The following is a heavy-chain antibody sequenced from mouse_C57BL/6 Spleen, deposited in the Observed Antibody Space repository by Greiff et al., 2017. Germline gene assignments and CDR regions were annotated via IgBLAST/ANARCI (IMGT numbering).Heavy chain of an antibody. CDR2: ISNLAYSI. CDR1: GFTFSDYG. CDR3: ARQPLLRPEGYAMDY. V-gene: IGHV5-15*01. D-gene: IGHD1-2*01. J-gene: IGHJ4*01. Sequence: DVMLVESGGGLVQPGGSLKLSCAASGFTFSDYGMAWVRQAPRKGPEWVAFISNLAYSIYYADTVTGRFTISRENAKNTLYLEMSSLRSEDTAMYYCARQPLLRPEGYAMDYWGQGTSVTVSS.